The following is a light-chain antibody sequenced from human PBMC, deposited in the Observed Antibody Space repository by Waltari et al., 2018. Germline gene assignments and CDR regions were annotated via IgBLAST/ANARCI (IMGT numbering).Light chain of an antibody. CDR1: RSDVGGYNR. V-gene: IGLV2-18*02. CDR3: SSYTSSSTLV. CDR2: EVS. J-gene: IGLJ2*01. Sequence: QSALTQPPSVSGSPGQSVTISCTGTRSDVGGYNRVSWYQQPPGTAPKLIIYEVSDRPFGVPVRFSGSKSDNTASLTISGLQAEDEADYYCSSYTSSSTLVFGGGTKLTVL.